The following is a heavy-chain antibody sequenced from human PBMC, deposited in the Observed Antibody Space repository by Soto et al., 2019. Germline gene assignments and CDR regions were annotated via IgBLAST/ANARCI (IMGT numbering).Heavy chain of an antibody. J-gene: IGHJ5*02. CDR1: GGSISIGGYY. CDR3: ARVRIQLWPNWFDP. V-gene: IGHV4-31*03. Sequence: PRSLTCTVSGGSISIGGYYWSWIRQHPGKGLEWIGYIYYSGSTYYNPSLNSRVTISVDTSKNQFSLKLSSVTAADTAVYYCARVRIQLWPNWFDPWGQGTLVTVSS. CDR2: IYYSGST. D-gene: IGHD5-18*01.